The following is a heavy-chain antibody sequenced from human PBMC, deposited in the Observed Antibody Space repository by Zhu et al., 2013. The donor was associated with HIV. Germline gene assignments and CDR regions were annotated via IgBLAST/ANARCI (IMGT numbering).Heavy chain of an antibody. D-gene: IGHD2-8*02. J-gene: IGHJ4*02. CDR3: ASCTGGVCLPLTFDH. Sequence: EVQLVESGGGLVQPGRSLRLSCAASGFTFDDYAMHWVRQAPGKGLEWVSGISWNSGSIGYADSVKGRFTISRDNAKNSLYLQMNSLRAEDTAVYYCASCTGGVCLPLTFDHWGQGTLVHRLL. V-gene: IGHV3-9*01. CDR2: ISWNSGSI. CDR1: GFTFDDYA.